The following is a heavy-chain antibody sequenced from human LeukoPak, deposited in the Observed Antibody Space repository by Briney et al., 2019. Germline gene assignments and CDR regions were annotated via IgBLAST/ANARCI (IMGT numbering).Heavy chain of an antibody. CDR1: GGSISSYY. J-gene: IGHJ3*02. Sequence: SETLSLTCTVSGGSISSYYWSWIRQPPGKGLEWIGYIYYSGSTNYNPSLKSRVTISVDTSKNQFSLKLSSVTAADTAVYYCARASSGYYNDAFDIWGQGTMVTVSS. D-gene: IGHD3-22*01. CDR3: ARASSGYYNDAFDI. V-gene: IGHV4-59*01. CDR2: IYYSGST.